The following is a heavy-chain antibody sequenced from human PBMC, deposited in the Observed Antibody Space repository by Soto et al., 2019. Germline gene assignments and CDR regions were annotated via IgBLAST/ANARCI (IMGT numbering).Heavy chain of an antibody. CDR2: ISSSSSYI. V-gene: IGHV3-21*01. J-gene: IGHJ3*02. CDR1: GLTFSSYS. Sequence: GGSPRLSCAASGLTFSSYSMNWVRQAPGKGLEWVSSISSSSSYIYYADSVKGRFTISRDNAKNSLYLQMNSLRAEDTAVYYCARSYYDFWSGYYRNVHDAFDIWGQGTMVTVSS. CDR3: ARSYYDFWSGYYRNVHDAFDI. D-gene: IGHD3-3*01.